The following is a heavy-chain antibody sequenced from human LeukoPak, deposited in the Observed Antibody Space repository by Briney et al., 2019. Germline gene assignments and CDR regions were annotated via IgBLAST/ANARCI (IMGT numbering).Heavy chain of an antibody. CDR2: IYYSGST. CDR3: ARRVSDPLKVDY. CDR1: GGSISSSNW. V-gene: IGHV4-4*02. J-gene: IGHJ4*02. D-gene: IGHD3-22*01. Sequence: PSGTLSLTCAVSGGSISSSNWWSWVRQPPGKGLEWIGEIYYSGSTYYNPSLKSRITISVDTSKNQFSLKLSSVTAADTAVYYCARRVSDPLKVDYWGQGTLVTVSS.